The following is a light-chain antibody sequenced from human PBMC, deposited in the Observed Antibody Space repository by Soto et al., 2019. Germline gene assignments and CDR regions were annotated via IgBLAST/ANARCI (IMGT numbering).Light chain of an antibody. CDR3: QQYNTRPQT. J-gene: IGKJ1*01. CDR2: GAS. Sequence: EVVLTQSPATLSVSPGERATLSCRASQTVGSNLAWYQHKPGQAPRLLISGASTRATGVPARFSGSGSGTEFALTISGLQSEDFTVYFCQQYNTRPQTFGQGTK. V-gene: IGKV3-15*01. CDR1: QTVGSN.